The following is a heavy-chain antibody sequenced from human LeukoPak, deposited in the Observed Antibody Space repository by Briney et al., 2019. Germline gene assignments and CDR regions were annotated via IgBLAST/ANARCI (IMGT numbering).Heavy chain of an antibody. CDR3: AKDGSYGFSQFDY. Sequence: GGSLRLSCAASGFTFSDYWMHWVRQAPGKGLVWVSRIKSDGSSTSYADSVKGRFTITRGNSKNTLYLQMNSLRAEDTAVYYCAKDGSYGFSQFDYWGQGTLVTVSS. J-gene: IGHJ4*02. D-gene: IGHD5-18*01. V-gene: IGHV3-74*01. CDR2: IKSDGSST. CDR1: GFTFSDYW.